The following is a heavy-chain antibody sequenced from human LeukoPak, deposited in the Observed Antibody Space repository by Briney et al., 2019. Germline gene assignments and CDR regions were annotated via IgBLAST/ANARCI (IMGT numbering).Heavy chain of an antibody. CDR1: GFTFSSYS. V-gene: IGHV3-21*01. J-gene: IGHJ4*02. D-gene: IGHD3-3*01. CDR2: ISSSSSYI. Sequence: GGTLRLSCAASGFTFSSYSMNWVRQAPGKGLEWVSSISSSSSYIYYADSVKGRFTISRDNAKNSLYLQMNSLRAEDTAVYYCARASRITIFGGIFDYWGQGTLVTVSS. CDR3: ARASRITIFGGIFDY.